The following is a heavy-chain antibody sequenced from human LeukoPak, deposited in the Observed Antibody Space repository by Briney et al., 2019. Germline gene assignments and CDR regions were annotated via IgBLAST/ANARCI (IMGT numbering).Heavy chain of an antibody. CDR3: AREGTWYYDSSGYRDAFDI. CDR1: GFTFDDYG. D-gene: IGHD3-22*01. V-gene: IGHV3-21*01. CDR2: ISSSSSYI. Sequence: GGSLRLSCAASGFTFDDYGMSWVRQAPGKGLEWVSSISSSSSYIYYADSVKGRFTISRDNAKNSLYLQMNSLRAEDTAVYYWAREGTWYYDSSGYRDAFDIWGQGTMVTVSS. J-gene: IGHJ3*02.